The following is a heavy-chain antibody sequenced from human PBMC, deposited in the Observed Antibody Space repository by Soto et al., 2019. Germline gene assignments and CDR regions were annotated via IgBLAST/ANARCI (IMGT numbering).Heavy chain of an antibody. CDR1: GFTFSSYD. CDR2: IGTAGDT. CDR3: ARGIAARPGLLSAFDI. D-gene: IGHD6-6*01. V-gene: IGHV3-13*01. Sequence: GGSLRLSCAASGFTFSSYDMHWVRQATGKGLEWVSAIGTAGDTYYPGSVKGRFTISRENAKNSLYLQMNSLRAGDTAVYYCARGIAARPGLLSAFDIWGQGTMVTVAS. J-gene: IGHJ3*02.